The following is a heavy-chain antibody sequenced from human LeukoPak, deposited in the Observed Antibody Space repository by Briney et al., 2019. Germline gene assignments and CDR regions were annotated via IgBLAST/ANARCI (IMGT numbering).Heavy chain of an antibody. CDR2: ISAYNGNT. CDR3: ARDGDIVVVPAAIDY. J-gene: IGHJ4*02. V-gene: IGHV1-18*01. D-gene: IGHD2-2*02. Sequence: ASVKVSCKASGYTFTSYGISWVRQAPGQGLEWMGWISAYNGNTNYAQKFQGRVTMTRDTSISTAYMELSRLRSDDTAVYYCARDGDIVVVPAAIDYWGQGTLVTVSS. CDR1: GYTFTSYG.